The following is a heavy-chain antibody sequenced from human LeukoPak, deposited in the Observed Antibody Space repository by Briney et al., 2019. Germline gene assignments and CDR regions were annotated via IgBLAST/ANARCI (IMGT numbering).Heavy chain of an antibody. V-gene: IGHV3-9*01. Sequence: GRSLRLSCAASGFTFDDYAMHWVRQAPGKGLEWDSGISWNSGSIGYADSVKGRFTISRDNAKNSLYLQMNSLRAEDTALYYCAKDRVESIAAAGLFDYWGQGTLVTVSS. CDR3: AKDRVESIAAAGLFDY. CDR1: GFTFDDYA. CDR2: ISWNSGSI. D-gene: IGHD6-13*01. J-gene: IGHJ4*02.